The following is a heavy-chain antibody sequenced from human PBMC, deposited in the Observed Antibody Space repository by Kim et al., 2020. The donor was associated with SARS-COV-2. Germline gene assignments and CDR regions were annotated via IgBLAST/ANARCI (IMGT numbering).Heavy chain of an antibody. CDR3: AAEYGHSDY. Sequence: GGSLRLSCAASGFTFDDYTMHWVRQAPGKGLEWVSLISWDGGSTYYADSVKGRFTISRDNSKNSLYLQMNSLRTEDTALYYCAAEYGHSDYWGQGTLVTVSS. J-gene: IGHJ4*02. D-gene: IGHD6-6*01. V-gene: IGHV3-43*01. CDR2: ISWDGGST. CDR1: GFTFDDYT.